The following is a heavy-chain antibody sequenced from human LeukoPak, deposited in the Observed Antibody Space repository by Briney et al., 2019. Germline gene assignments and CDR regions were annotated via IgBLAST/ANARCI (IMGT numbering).Heavy chain of an antibody. CDR3: ARDRSGYFDY. CDR2: IIPIFGTA. V-gene: IGHV1-69*01. J-gene: IGHJ4*02. Sequence: ASVTVSCQASGGTFSSYSLSWVRQDSGPRLEWMGGIIPIFGTANYAQKFQGRVTITADESMSTAYMELSSLRSEDTAVYYCARDRSGYFDYWGQGTLVTVSS. CDR1: GGTFSSYS. D-gene: IGHD6-19*01.